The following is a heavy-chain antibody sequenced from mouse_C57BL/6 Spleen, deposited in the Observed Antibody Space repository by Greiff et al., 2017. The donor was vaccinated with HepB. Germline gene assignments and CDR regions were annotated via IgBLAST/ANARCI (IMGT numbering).Heavy chain of an antibody. Sequence: EVQLVESGGGLVKPGGSLKLSCAASGFTFSSYAMSWVRQTPEKRLEWVATISDGGSYTYYPDNVKGRFTISRDNAKNNLYLQMSHLKSEDTAMYYCARDLPYYGSSLWDFDVWGTGTTVTVSS. CDR3: ARDLPYYGSSLWDFDV. J-gene: IGHJ1*03. CDR2: ISDGGSYT. D-gene: IGHD1-1*01. V-gene: IGHV5-4*01. CDR1: GFTFSSYA.